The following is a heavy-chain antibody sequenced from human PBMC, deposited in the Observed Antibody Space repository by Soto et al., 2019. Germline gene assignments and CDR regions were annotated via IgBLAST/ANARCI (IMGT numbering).Heavy chain of an antibody. J-gene: IGHJ4*02. CDR3: ARRYGYSFDY. D-gene: IGHD1-1*01. CDR1: GGSVRSSTYY. Sequence: SETLSLTCTVSGGSVRSSTYYWGWIRQSPGKGLEWIGSIYYSGSTNNNPSLKSRVTISVDTSKNQFSLKLSSVTAADTAVYYCARRYGYSFDYWGQGTLVTVSS. V-gene: IGHV4-39*07. CDR2: IYYSGST.